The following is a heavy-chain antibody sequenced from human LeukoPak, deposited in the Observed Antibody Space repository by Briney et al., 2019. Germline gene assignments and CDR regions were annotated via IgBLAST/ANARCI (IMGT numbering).Heavy chain of an antibody. CDR1: GGSISSGGYS. CDR3: ARDLGGCDWGY. D-gene: IGHD5-12*01. CDR2: IYHSGST. V-gene: IGHV4-30-2*01. Sequence: SETLSLTCAVSGGSISSGGYSWSWIRQPPGKGLEWIGYIYHSGSTYYNPSLKSRVTISVDRSKNQFSLKLSSVTAADTAVYYCARDLGGCDWGYWGQGTLVTVSS. J-gene: IGHJ4*02.